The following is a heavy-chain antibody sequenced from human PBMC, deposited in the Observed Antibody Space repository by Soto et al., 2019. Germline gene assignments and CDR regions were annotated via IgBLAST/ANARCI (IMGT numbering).Heavy chain of an antibody. V-gene: IGHV4-61*01. CDR2: IYYSGST. CDR3: ARRDCSGGSCILFDY. J-gene: IGHJ4*02. Sequence: LTCTVSGGSFKSGSYSWSWIRQPPGKGLEWIGYIYYSGSTNYNSSLKSRVTISVDTSKNQFSLKLSSVTAADTAVYYCARRDCSGGSCILFDYWGQGTLVTVSS. CDR1: GGSFKSGSYS. D-gene: IGHD2-15*01.